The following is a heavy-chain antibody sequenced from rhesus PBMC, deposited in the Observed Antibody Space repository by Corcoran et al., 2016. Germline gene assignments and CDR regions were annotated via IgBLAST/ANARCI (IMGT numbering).Heavy chain of an antibody. CDR3: VRDINNSMDV. V-gene: IGHV4S11*01. J-gene: IGHJ5-2*02. CDR1: GGSISSTL. D-gene: IGHD1-26*01. CDR2: IHGGGGSI. Sequence: QVQLQESGPGLVKPLETLSLPCAVSGGSISSTLWRCLRHPQGKGLDWIGYIHGGGGSINVNPSIKSRVTLSVDTSKNQFALRLNSVTAADTAVYYCVRDINNSMDVWGRGVLVTVSS.